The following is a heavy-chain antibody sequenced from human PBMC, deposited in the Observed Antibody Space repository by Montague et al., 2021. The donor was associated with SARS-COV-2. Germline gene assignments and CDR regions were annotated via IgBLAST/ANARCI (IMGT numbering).Heavy chain of an antibody. J-gene: IGHJ3*02. CDR1: GGSISSYY. D-gene: IGHD6-13*01. CDR3: AGPPPGIAAAGTVAAFDI. CDR2: IYYSGST. Sequence: SETLSLTCTVSGGSISSYYWSWIRQPPGKGLEWIGSIYYSGSTYYNPSLKSRVTISVDTSKNQLSLKLSSVTAADTAVYYCAGPPPGIAAAGTVAAFDIWGQGTMVTVSS. V-gene: IGHV4-59*05.